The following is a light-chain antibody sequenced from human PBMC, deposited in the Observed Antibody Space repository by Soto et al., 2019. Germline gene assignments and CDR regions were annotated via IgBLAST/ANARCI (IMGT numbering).Light chain of an antibody. CDR1: RSNIGSNY. V-gene: IGLV1-47*01. CDR2: RNN. J-gene: IGLJ2*01. Sequence: QSVLTQPPSASGTPGQRVTISCSGSRSNIGSNYVYWYQQLPGMAPKLLVYRNNQRPSGVPDRFSGSESGTSASLAISGLRSEDEADYYCAAWDDSLSGPLFGGGTKLTVL. CDR3: AAWDDSLSGPL.